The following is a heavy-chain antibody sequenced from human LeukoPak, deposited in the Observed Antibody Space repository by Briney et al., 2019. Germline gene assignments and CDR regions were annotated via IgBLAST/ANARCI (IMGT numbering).Heavy chain of an antibody. Sequence: PSETLSLTCAVYGGSFSGYYWSWIRQPPGKGLEWIAEINHSGSTNYNPSLKSRVTISVDTSKNQFSLKLSSVTAADTAVYYCARGVTYYDILTGYYRLSLWGDYWGQGTLVTVSS. CDR3: ARGVTYYDILTGYYRLSLWGDY. CDR1: GGSFSGYY. CDR2: INHSGST. D-gene: IGHD3-9*01. J-gene: IGHJ4*02. V-gene: IGHV4-34*01.